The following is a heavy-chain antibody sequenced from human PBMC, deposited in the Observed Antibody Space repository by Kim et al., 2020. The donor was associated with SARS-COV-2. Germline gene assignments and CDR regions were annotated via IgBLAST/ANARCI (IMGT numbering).Heavy chain of an antibody. CDR2: ISGSGGST. CDR1: GFTFSSYA. V-gene: IGHV3-23*01. Sequence: GGSLRLSCAASGFTFSSYAMSWVRQAPGKGLEWVSAISGSGGSTYYADSVKGRFTISRDNSKNTLYLQMNSVRAEDTAVYYCAGGGGSYYVYYYYYYGMDVWGQGTTVTVSS. D-gene: IGHD1-26*01. J-gene: IGHJ6*02. CDR3: AGGGGSYYVYYYYYYGMDV.